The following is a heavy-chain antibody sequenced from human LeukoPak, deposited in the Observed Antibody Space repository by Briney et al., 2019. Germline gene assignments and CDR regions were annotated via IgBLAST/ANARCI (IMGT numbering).Heavy chain of an antibody. D-gene: IGHD4-17*01. CDR1: GGTFSSYA. Sequence: GASVKVSCKASGGTFSSYAISWVRQAPGQGLEWMGGIIPIFGTANYAQKFQGRVTITADKSTSTAYMELSSLRSEDTAVYYCARDLSGHGDSAGYWGQGTLVTVSS. CDR3: ARDLSGHGDSAGY. V-gene: IGHV1-69*06. CDR2: IIPIFGTA. J-gene: IGHJ4*02.